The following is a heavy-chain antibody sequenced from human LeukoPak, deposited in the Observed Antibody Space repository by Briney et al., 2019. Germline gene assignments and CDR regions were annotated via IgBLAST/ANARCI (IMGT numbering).Heavy chain of an antibody. V-gene: IGHV3-30*02. CDR3: AKKSPYPLRITMVRGVNPFDY. CDR1: GFTFSSYG. D-gene: IGHD3-10*01. Sequence: PGGSLRLSCAASGFTFSSYGMHWVRQAPGKGLEWVAFIRYDGSNKYYADSVKGRFTISRDNSKNTLYLQMNSLRAEDTAVYYCAKKSPYPLRITMVRGVNPFDYWGQGTLVTVSS. J-gene: IGHJ4*02. CDR2: IRYDGSNK.